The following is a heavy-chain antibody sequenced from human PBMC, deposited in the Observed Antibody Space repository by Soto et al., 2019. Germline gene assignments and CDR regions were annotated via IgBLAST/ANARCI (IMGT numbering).Heavy chain of an antibody. CDR3: TTDPADYYDSSGYYYAFDY. CDR2: IKSKTDGGTT. J-gene: IGHJ4*02. V-gene: IGHV3-15*07. Sequence: EVQLVESGGGLVKPGGSLRLSCAASGFTFSNAWMNWVRQAPGKGLEWVGRIKSKTDGGTTDYAAPVKGRFTISRDDSKNTLYLQMHSLKTEDTAVYYFTTDPADYYDSSGYYYAFDYWGQGTLVTVSS. CDR1: GFTFSNAW. D-gene: IGHD3-22*01.